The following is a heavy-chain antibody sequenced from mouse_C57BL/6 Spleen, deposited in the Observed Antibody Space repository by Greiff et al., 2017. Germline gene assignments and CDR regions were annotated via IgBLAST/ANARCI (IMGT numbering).Heavy chain of an antibody. CDR1: GFSLTSYG. D-gene: IGHD1-1*01. CDR3: ARMYYGSSYDLAMDY. CDR2: IWSGGST. Sequence: VQRVESGPGLVQPSQSLSITCTVSGFSLTSYGVHWVRQSPGKGLEWLGVIWSGGSTDYNAAFISRLSISKDNSKSQVFFKMNSLQADDTAIYYCARMYYGSSYDLAMDYWGQGTSVTVSS. J-gene: IGHJ4*01. V-gene: IGHV2-2*01.